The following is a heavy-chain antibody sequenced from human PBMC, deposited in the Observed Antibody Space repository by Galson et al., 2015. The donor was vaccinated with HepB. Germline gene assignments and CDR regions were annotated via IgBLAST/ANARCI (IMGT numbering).Heavy chain of an antibody. J-gene: IGHJ4*02. V-gene: IGHV3-30*18. D-gene: IGHD3-22*01. CDR3: AKELYNSGVVVIAPLDY. CDR1: GFTFSSYG. Sequence: SLRLSCAASGFTFSSYGMHWVRQAPGKGLEWVAVISYDGSNKYYADSVKGRFTISRDNSKNTLYLQMNSLRAEDTAVNYCAKELYNSGVVVIAPLDYWGQGTLVTVSS. CDR2: ISYDGSNK.